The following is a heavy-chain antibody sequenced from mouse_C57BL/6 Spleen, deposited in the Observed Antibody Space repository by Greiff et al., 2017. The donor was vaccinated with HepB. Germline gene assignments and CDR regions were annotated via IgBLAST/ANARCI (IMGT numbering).Heavy chain of an antibody. D-gene: IGHD6-1*01. J-gene: IGHJ3*01. CDR2: ISSGSSTI. CDR3: ARADNFAY. Sequence: EVQVVESGGGLVKPGGSLKLSCAASGFTFSDYGMHWVRQAPEKGLEWVAYISSGSSTIYYADTVKGRFTISRDNAKNTRFMQMTSLRSEDTAMYYCARADNFAYWGQGTLVTVSA. CDR1: GFTFSDYG. V-gene: IGHV5-17*01.